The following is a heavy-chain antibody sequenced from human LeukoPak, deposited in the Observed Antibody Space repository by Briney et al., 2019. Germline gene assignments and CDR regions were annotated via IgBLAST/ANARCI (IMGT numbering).Heavy chain of an antibody. D-gene: IGHD2-15*01. CDR3: ARGPGLGYCSGGSCYWFDP. CDR1: GYTFTSYY. CDR2: INPSGGST. Sequence: GASVKVSRKASGYTFTSYYMHWVRQAPGQGLEWMGIINPSGGSTSYPQKFQGRVTMTRDTSTSTVYMEMSSLRFEDTAVYYCARGPGLGYCSGGSCYWFDPWGQGTLVTVSS. J-gene: IGHJ5*02. V-gene: IGHV1-46*01.